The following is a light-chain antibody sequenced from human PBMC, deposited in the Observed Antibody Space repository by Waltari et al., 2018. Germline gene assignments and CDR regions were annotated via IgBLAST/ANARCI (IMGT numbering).Light chain of an antibody. CDR2: DVN. V-gene: IGLV2-14*01. J-gene: IGLJ1*01. CDR1: RSDIGTYHS. CDR3: CSYTRSSTYV. Sequence: QSALPQPASVSGSPGQSIPISCTGTRSDIGTYHSLSWYQQYPGKAPKLMIYDVNKRPSGVSDRFSGSKSGNTASLTISGLQAEDEADYYCCSYTRSSTYVFGTGTQVTVL.